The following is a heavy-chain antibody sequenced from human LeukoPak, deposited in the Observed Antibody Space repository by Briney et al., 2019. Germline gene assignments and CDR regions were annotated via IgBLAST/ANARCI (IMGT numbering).Heavy chain of an antibody. J-gene: IGHJ5*02. CDR1: GGSFSSYY. CDR2: IYYSGNT. V-gene: IGHV4-59*08. Sequence: SETLSLTCTVSGGSFSSYYWSWIRQPPGKGLEWIGYIYYSGNTNYNPSLKSRVTISVDTSKNQFSLEVSSVTAADTAVYYCARHITPWGWFDPWGQGTLVTVSS. CDR3: ARHITPWGWFDP. D-gene: IGHD3-16*01.